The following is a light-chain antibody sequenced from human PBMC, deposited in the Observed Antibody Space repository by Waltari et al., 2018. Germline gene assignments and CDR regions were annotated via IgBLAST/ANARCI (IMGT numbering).Light chain of an antibody. V-gene: IGLV2-14*03. CDR2: DVT. Sequence: QSALTQPASVTGSPGQSVTISCTGTSSDIGVYNFVSWYQQNPDKAPKLMIYDVTNRPAGVSDSCAASKSGNAAALTISGLQAEDEADYYCSSYTSSSTVVFGGGTKLTVL. J-gene: IGLJ2*01. CDR3: SSYTSSSTVV. CDR1: SSDIGVYNF.